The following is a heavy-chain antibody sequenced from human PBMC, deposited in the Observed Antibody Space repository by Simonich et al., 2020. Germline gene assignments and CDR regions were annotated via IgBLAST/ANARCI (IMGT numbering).Heavy chain of an antibody. CDR2: IISSSSYR. D-gene: IGHD6-19*01. CDR1: GFTVCSYS. Sequence: EVQLVESGGGLVKPGVSLRLSCADSGFTVCSYSMNWVRQAPGKGLEWVSSIISSSSYRYYADSVKGRFTISRDNAKNSLYLQMNGLRAEDTAVYYCARWIAVAGTGAYGMDVWGQGTTVTVSS. CDR3: ARWIAVAGTGAYGMDV. V-gene: IGHV3-21*01. J-gene: IGHJ6*02.